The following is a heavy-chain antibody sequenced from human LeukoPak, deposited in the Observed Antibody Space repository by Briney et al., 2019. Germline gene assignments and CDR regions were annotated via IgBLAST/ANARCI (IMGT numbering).Heavy chain of an antibody. J-gene: IGHJ4*02. Sequence: PGGSLRLSCAASGFTFSSYDMHWVRQATGKGLEWVSTIGTAGDTYYPGSVKGRFTISRENAKNSLYLQMNSLRAGDTAVYYCARAYSGGSGFDFWGQGTLVTVSS. V-gene: IGHV3-13*01. CDR1: GFTFSSYD. CDR3: ARAYSGGSGFDF. CDR2: IGTAGDT. D-gene: IGHD6-19*01.